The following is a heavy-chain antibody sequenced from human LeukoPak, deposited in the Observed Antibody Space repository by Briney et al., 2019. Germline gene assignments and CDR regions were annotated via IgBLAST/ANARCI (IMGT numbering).Heavy chain of an antibody. D-gene: IGHD5-24*01. CDR3: AADRRDGYNWWFDP. CDR2: FDPEDGET. J-gene: IGHJ5*02. CDR1: GYTLTDLS. Sequence: ASVKVSCKVSGYTLTDLSMHWVRQAPGKGLEWMGGFDPEDGETIYAQKFQGRVTMTEDTSTDTAYMELSSLRSEDTAVYYCAADRRDGYNWWFDPWGQGTLVTVSS. V-gene: IGHV1-24*01.